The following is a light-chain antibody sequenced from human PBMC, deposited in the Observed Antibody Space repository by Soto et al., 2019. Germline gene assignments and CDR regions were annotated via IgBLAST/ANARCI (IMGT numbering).Light chain of an antibody. Sequence: EIVMTQSPATLSVSPGERATLSCRASQSVSSNLAWYQQKPGQAPRLLIYGASTRATGITARFSGSGSGTEFTLTISSLQSEDFAVYSCQQYNNWPHTFGQGTKLEIK. CDR2: GAS. CDR1: QSVSSN. J-gene: IGKJ2*01. V-gene: IGKV3-15*01. CDR3: QQYNNWPHT.